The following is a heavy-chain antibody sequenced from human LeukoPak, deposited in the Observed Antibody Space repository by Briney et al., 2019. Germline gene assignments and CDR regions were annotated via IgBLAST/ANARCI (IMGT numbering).Heavy chain of an antibody. D-gene: IGHD3-3*01. CDR3: ARGRRITIFGVVMIGRAPKPSPIDY. J-gene: IGHJ4*02. Sequence: ASVKVSCKASGYTFTSYDINWVRQATGQGLEWMGWMNPNSGNTGYAQKFQGGVTITRNTSISTAYMELSSLRSEDTAVYYCARGRRITIFGVVMIGRAPKPSPIDYWGQGTLVTVSS. CDR2: MNPNSGNT. V-gene: IGHV1-8*03. CDR1: GYTFTSYD.